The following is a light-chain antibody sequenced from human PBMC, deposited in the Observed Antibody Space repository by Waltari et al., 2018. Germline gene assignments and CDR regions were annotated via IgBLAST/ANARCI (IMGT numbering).Light chain of an antibody. J-gene: IGKJ1*01. V-gene: IGKV1-39*01. CDR1: QSISSY. CDR3: QQSSSSPWT. CDR2: AAS. Sequence: DIQMTQSPSSLSASVGDRVTITCRASQSISSYLNWYQQKPGKAPKLLIYAASSLQSGVPSRVSGSGSGTDFTLTISSLQPEDFATYYCQQSSSSPWTFGQGTKVEIK.